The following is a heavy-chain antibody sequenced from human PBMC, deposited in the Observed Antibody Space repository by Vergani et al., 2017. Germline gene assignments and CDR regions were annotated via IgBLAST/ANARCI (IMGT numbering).Heavy chain of an antibody. V-gene: IGHV3-30*18. D-gene: IGHD1-26*01. CDR3: AKERVQLAGATEGFDY. CDR2: ISYDGSNK. J-gene: IGHJ4*02. Sequence: VQLVESGGGVVQPGRSLRLSCAASGFTFSSYGMHWVRQAPGKGLEWVAVISYDGSNKYYADSVKGRFTISRDNSKNTLYLQMNSLRAEDTAVYYCAKERVQLAGATEGFDYWGQGTLVTVSS. CDR1: GFTFSSYG.